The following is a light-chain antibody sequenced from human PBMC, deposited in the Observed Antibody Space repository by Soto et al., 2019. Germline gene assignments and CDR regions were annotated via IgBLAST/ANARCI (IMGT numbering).Light chain of an antibody. CDR2: GAS. CDR1: QSISSW. CDR3: QQYENYWT. J-gene: IGKJ1*01. Sequence: DIQMTQSPSTLSASVGARVTITCRASQSISSWLAWYQQKPGKAPKLLIYGASSLESGVPSRFSGSGSGTEFSLTISNLQPDDCATYYCQQYENYWTVGQGTKVDIK. V-gene: IGKV1-5*01.